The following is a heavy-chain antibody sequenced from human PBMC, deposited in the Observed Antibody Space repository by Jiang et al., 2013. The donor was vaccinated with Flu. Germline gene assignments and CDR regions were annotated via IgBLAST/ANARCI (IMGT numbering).Heavy chain of an antibody. CDR3: ARVYCSSTSCLTSWYFDL. D-gene: IGHD2-2*01. J-gene: IGHJ2*01. CDR2: TYYRSKWYN. V-gene: IGHV6-1*01. Sequence: NSAAWNWIRQSPSRGLEWLGRTYYRSKWYNDYAVSVKSRITINPDTSKNQFSLQLNSVTPEDTAVYYCARVYCSSTSCLTSWYFDLWGRGTLVTVSS. CDR1: NSAA.